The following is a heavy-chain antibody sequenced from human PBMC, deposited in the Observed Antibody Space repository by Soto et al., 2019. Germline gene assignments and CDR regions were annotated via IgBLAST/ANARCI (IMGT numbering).Heavy chain of an antibody. V-gene: IGHV1-46*01. CDR2: INPSGGST. D-gene: IGHD3-22*01. CDR1: GYTFTSYY. J-gene: IGHJ6*02. CDR3: ARFSLDYYDSSGLYGMDV. Sequence: QVQLVQSGAEVKKPGASVKVSCKASGYTFTSYYMHWVRQAPGQGLEWMGIINPSGGSTSYAQKFQGRDTMTMDTSTSTVYIELSSLRSEDTAVYYCARFSLDYYDSSGLYGMDVWGQGTTVTVSS.